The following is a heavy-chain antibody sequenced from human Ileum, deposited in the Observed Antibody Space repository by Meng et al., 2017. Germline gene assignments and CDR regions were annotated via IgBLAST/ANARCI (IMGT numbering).Heavy chain of an antibody. Sequence: GESLKISCAASGFTFSSAWMSWVRQAPGKGLEWVGRIMSISSGGTTDYATPVQGRFTISRDDSKNTLYLQMNSLKSDDIAVYYCTHTFHSDSSGRYWGQGTLVTVSS. CDR2: IMSISSGGTT. J-gene: IGHJ4*02. CDR1: GFTFSSAW. D-gene: IGHD3-22*01. V-gene: IGHV3-15*01. CDR3: THTFHSDSSGRY.